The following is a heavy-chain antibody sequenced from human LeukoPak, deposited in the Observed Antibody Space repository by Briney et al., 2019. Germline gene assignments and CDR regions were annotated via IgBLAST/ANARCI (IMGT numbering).Heavy chain of an antibody. D-gene: IGHD5-12*01. CDR3: AKAYSGYVPFDY. CDR2: ISGSGGST. J-gene: IGHJ4*02. CDR1: GFTFSSYW. Sequence: LSGGSLRLSCAASGFTFSSYWMHWVRQAPGKGLEWVSAISGSGGSTYYADSVKGRFTISRDNSKNTLYLQMNSLRAEDTAVYYCAKAYSGYVPFDYWGQGTLVTVSS. V-gene: IGHV3-23*01.